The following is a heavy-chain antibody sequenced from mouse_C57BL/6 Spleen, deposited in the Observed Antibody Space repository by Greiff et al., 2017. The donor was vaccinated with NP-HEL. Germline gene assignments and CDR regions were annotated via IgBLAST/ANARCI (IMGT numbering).Heavy chain of an antibody. CDR2: IYPGDGDT. J-gene: IGHJ2*01. CDR3: AGKTGDVGTFDY. D-gene: IGHD3-3*01. CDR1: GYAFSSYW. Sequence: QVQLKESGAELVKPGASVKISCKASGYAFSSYWMNWVKQRPGKGLEWIGQIYPGDGDTNYNGKFKGKATLTADKSSSTAYMQLSSLTSEDSAVYFCAGKTGDVGTFDYWGQGTTLTVSS. V-gene: IGHV1-80*01.